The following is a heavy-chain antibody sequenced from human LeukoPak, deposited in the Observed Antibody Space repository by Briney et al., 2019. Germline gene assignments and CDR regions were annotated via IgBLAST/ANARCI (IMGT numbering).Heavy chain of an antibody. CDR2: VFFSGST. V-gene: IGHV4-59*04. CDR3: ARSPIFSYYMDV. Sequence: SETLSLTCTVSGGSLSSYYWSWIRQPPGKGLEWIGYVFFSGSTYYNPSLKSRVTISVDTSKNQFSLKLSSVTAADTAVYYCARSPIFSYYMDVWGKGTTVTVSS. CDR1: GGSLSSYY. J-gene: IGHJ6*03. D-gene: IGHD3-9*01.